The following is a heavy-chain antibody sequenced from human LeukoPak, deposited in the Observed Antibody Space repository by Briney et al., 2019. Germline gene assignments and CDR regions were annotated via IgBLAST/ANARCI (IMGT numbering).Heavy chain of an antibody. CDR1: GGSFSGYY. D-gene: IGHD3-22*01. Sequence: SETLSLTCAVYGGSFSGYYWSWIRQPPGKGLEWIGEINHSGSTNHNPSLKSRVTISVDTSKNQFSLKLSSVTAADTAVYYCARGLYSRGYFDYWGQGTLVTVSS. V-gene: IGHV4-34*01. CDR2: INHSGST. J-gene: IGHJ4*02. CDR3: ARGLYSRGYFDY.